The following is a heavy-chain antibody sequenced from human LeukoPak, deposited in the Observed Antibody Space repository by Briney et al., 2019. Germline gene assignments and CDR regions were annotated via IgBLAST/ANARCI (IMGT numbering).Heavy chain of an antibody. D-gene: IGHD3-22*01. CDR2: IFHSGST. CDR1: GYSISSGYY. J-gene: IGHJ4*02. CDR3: ARRYYDSSGYYYFDY. Sequence: SETLSLTCTVSGYSISSGYYWGWIRQPPGKGLEWIGYIFHSGSTNYNPSLKSRVTISVDTSKNQFSLKLTSVTAADTAVYYCARRYYDSSGYYYFDYWGQGTLVTVSS. V-gene: IGHV4-38-2*02.